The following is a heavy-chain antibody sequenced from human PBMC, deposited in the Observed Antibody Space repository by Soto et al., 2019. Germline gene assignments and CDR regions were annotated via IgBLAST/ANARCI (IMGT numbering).Heavy chain of an antibody. CDR2: INHSGST. CDR1: GGSFSGYY. CDR3: ARGLNYYGSGNHYWFDP. D-gene: IGHD3-10*01. V-gene: IGHV4-34*01. Sequence: SETLSLTCAVYGGSFSGYYWSWIRQPPGKGLEWIGEINHSGSTNYNPSLKSRVTISVDTSKNQFSLKLSSVTAADTAVYYCARGLNYYGSGNHYWFDPWGQGTLVTVSS. J-gene: IGHJ5*02.